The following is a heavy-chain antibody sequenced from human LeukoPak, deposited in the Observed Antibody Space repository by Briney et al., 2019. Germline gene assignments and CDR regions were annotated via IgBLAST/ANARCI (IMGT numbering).Heavy chain of an antibody. CDR2: IYYSGST. CDR3: ARRYGSGSYYDLNWFDP. Sequence: PSETLSLTCTVSGGSISSSSYDWGWIRQPPGKGLEWIGSIYYSGSTYYNPSLKSRVTISVDTSKNQFSLKLSSVTAADTAVYYCARRYGSGSYYDLNWFDPWGQGTLVTVSS. J-gene: IGHJ5*02. D-gene: IGHD3-10*01. CDR1: GGSISSSSYD. V-gene: IGHV4-39*01.